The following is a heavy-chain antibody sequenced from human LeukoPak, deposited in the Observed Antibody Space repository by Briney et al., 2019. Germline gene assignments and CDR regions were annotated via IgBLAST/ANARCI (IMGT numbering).Heavy chain of an antibody. CDR3: ARDYYGSGSV. V-gene: IGHV3-53*01. D-gene: IGHD3-10*01. J-gene: IGHJ6*02. CDR2: IYSGGFT. Sequence: PGGSLRLSCAASGFTGSGNYMTWVRQAPGKGLEWVSVIYSGGFTYYADSVKGRFTISRDNSKNMSYLQMNSLRAEDTAVYYCARDYYGSGSVWGQGTTVTVSS. CDR1: GFTGSGNY.